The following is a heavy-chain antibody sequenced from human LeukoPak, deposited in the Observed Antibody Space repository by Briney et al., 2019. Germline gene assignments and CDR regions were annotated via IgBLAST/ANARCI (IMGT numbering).Heavy chain of an antibody. D-gene: IGHD6-13*01. J-gene: IGHJ4*02. CDR2: IYRGGDT. CDR1: GFTVSSNF. CDR3: ARDVGGIFDS. Sequence: GGSLRLSCAASGFTVSSNFMSWVRQAPGKGLEWVSVIYRGGDTYYADSVKGRFTISRDNSKNTLYLQMNSLRAGDTAVYYCARDVGGIFDSWGQGTLVTVSS. V-gene: IGHV3-53*01.